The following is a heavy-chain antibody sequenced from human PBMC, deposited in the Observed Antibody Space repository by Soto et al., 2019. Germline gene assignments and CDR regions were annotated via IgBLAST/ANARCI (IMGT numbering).Heavy chain of an antibody. D-gene: IGHD3-3*01. CDR3: AVSYDYYYYYGMDV. J-gene: IGHJ6*02. Sequence: QVQLVQSGAEVKKPGASVKVSCKASGYTFTSYGISWVRQAPGQGLEWMGWISAYNGNTNYAQKLQGRVTMTTDTSASTAYMELRRLRSDDTAVYYCAVSYDYYYYYGMDVWGQGTTVTVSS. CDR1: GYTFTSYG. V-gene: IGHV1-18*01. CDR2: ISAYNGNT.